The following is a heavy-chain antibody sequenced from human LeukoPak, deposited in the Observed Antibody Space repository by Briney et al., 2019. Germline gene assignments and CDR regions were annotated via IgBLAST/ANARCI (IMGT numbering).Heavy chain of an antibody. J-gene: IGHJ4*02. CDR2: ISGSGGST. CDR3: AKDPRYSSSWSSGDY. CDR1: GFTFSSYA. V-gene: IGHV3-23*01. Sequence: GSLRLSCAASGFTFSSYAMSWVRQAPGKGLEWVSAISGSGGSTYYADSVKGRFTISRDNSKNTLYLQMNSLRAEDTAVYYCAKDPRYSSSWSSGDYWGQGTLVTVSS. D-gene: IGHD6-13*01.